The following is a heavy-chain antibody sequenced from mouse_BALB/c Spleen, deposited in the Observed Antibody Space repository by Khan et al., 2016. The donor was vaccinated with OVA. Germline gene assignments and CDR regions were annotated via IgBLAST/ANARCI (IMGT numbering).Heavy chain of an antibody. J-gene: IGHJ2*01. D-gene: IGHD2-12*01. Sequence: EVELVESGGGLVRPGGSLKLSCAASGFSFSSYSMSWVRQTPEKRLEWVATISSGGTYTYYPDSVKGRFTISRDNAKNTLYLQMSSLKSEDTAMYYCPRHRVYYSHNPYFDYWGQGTTLTVSS. CDR3: PRHRVYYSHNPYFDY. CDR2: ISSGGTYT. V-gene: IGHV5-6-4*01. CDR1: GFSFSSYS.